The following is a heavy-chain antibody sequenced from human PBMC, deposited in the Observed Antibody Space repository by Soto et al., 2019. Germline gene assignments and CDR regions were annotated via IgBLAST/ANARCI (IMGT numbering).Heavy chain of an antibody. CDR1: GFTFSDYY. CDR2: ISSSGSTI. CDR3: ARALWFGESPLDY. V-gene: IGHV3-11*01. J-gene: IGHJ4*02. Sequence: PGGSLRLSCAASGFTFSDYYMSWIRQAPGKGLEWVSYISSSGSTIYYADSVKGRFTISRDNAKNSLYLQMNSLRAEDTAVYYCARALWFGESPLDYWGQGTLVTVSS. D-gene: IGHD3-10*01.